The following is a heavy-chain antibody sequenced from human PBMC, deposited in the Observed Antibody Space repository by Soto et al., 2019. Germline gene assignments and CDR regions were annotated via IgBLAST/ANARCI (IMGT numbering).Heavy chain of an antibody. D-gene: IGHD4-4*01. Sequence: ASVKVSCKVSGYTLTELSMHWVRQAPGKGLEWMGGFDPEDGETIYAQKFQGRVTMTEDTSTDTAYMELSSLRSEDTAVYYCATILQYPYYYYYGMDVWGQGTTVTVSS. CDR3: ATILQYPYYYYYGMDV. CDR1: GYTLTELS. CDR2: FDPEDGET. V-gene: IGHV1-24*01. J-gene: IGHJ6*02.